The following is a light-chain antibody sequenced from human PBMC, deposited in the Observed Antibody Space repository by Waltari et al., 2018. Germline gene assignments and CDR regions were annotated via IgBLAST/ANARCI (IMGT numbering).Light chain of an antibody. CDR1: RSNIGAGFG. Sequence: QSVLPQPPSVSGAPGPRVTIPCPRSRSNIGAGFGVRRYQQLPRIAPKLLIFGNRDRPSGVPDRCSGSKSGTSASLAITGLQAEDEADYYCQSYDSSLRGVVFGGGTKLTVL. CDR3: QSYDSSLRGVV. V-gene: IGLV1-40*01. CDR2: GNR. J-gene: IGLJ2*01.